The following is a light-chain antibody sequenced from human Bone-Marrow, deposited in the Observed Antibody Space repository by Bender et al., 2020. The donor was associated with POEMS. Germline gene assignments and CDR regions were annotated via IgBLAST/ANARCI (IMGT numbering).Light chain of an antibody. CDR1: SSNIGAHA. J-gene: IGLJ3*02. CDR3: AVWDDSLNGWV. Sequence: QSVLTQPPSASGTPGQRVTISCSGGSSNIGAHAVNWYQHLPGTAPKLLIYSSHRRPSEVPDRFSASRSGTSASLAISVLQSEDEADYYCAVWDDSLNGWVFGGGTKLTVL. CDR2: SSH. V-gene: IGLV1-44*01.